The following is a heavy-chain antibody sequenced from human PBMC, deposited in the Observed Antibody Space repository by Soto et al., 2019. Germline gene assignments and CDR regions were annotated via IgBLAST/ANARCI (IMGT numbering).Heavy chain of an antibody. Sequence: EVQLVESGGGLVQPGGSLKLSCAASGFTFSDSAMHWVRQASGKGLEWVGRIRSKPNNYATAYAASVKGRFTISRDDSKNTAYLQMNSLKTEDTAVYYCTRHVADFWVQGTLVTVSS. J-gene: IGHJ4*02. CDR3: TRHVADF. V-gene: IGHV3-73*01. CDR1: GFTFSDSA. CDR2: IRSKPNNYAT.